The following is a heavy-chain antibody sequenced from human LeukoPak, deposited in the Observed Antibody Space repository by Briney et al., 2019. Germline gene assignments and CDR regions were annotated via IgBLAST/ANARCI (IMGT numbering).Heavy chain of an antibody. J-gene: IGHJ4*02. Sequence: ASVKVSCKASGYTFTGYYMHWVRQAPGQGLEWMGWINPNSGGTNYAQKFQGRVTMTRDTSTSTVYMELSSLRSEDTAVYYCAAGVGYCSSTSCPEEENYFDYWGQGTLVTVSS. CDR1: GYTFTGYY. CDR3: AAGVGYCSSTSCPEEENYFDY. V-gene: IGHV1-2*02. CDR2: INPNSGGT. D-gene: IGHD2-2*01.